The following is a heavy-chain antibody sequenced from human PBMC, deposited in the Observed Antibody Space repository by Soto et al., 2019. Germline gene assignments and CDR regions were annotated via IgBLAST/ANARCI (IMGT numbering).Heavy chain of an antibody. Sequence: PSQTLSLTCAISGDSVSGNSAAWNWIRQSPSRGLEWLGRTYYRSKWYNDYSVSVKSRITVTPDTSKNQFSLHLKSVTPEDTAVYYCARESTSYESSDSYFDYWGQGALVTVSS. CDR3: ARESTSYESSDSYFDY. CDR2: TYYRSKWYN. CDR1: GDSVSGNSAA. J-gene: IGHJ4*02. V-gene: IGHV6-1*01. D-gene: IGHD3-22*01.